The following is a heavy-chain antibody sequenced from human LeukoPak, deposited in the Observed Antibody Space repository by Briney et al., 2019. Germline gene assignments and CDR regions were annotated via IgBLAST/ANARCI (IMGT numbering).Heavy chain of an antibody. CDR2: IYSNNIT. J-gene: IGHJ6*02. Sequence: GGSLRLSCAASGFTVSSNYMTWVRQAPGKGLEWVSVIYSNNITHYADSVKGRFTISRDNSKNTLYLQMNSLRAEDTAKYYCTKDYCGKFCSAVWGQGTTVTVSS. CDR3: TKDYCGKFCSAV. D-gene: IGHD3-9*01. CDR1: GFTVSSNY. V-gene: IGHV3-53*01.